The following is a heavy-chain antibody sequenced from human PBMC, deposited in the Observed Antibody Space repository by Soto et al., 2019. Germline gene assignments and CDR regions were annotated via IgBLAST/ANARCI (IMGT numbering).Heavy chain of an antibody. J-gene: IGHJ3*02. V-gene: IGHV5-51*03. D-gene: IGHD4-17*01. CDR2: IYPGDSRT. CDR1: GYSFTNYW. CDR3: TRELDYGGNSEALDI. Sequence: EVQLVQSGAEVQKPGESLKISCQGSGYSFTNYWIAWVRQMPGKGLEWMGIIYPGDSRTTYSPSFRGQVTISADRSINTAYLQWSSLKASDTAMYYCTRELDYGGNSEALDIWGQGTLVTVSS.